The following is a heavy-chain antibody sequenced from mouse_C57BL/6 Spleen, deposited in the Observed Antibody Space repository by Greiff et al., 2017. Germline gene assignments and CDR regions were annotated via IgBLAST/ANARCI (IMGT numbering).Heavy chain of an antibody. J-gene: IGHJ1*03. CDR3: ARNWRRDWYFDV. CDR1: GYTFTSYW. CDR2: IDPSDSST. D-gene: IGHD4-1*01. Sequence: QVHVKQPGAELVMPGASVKLSCKASGYTFTSYWMHWVKQRPGQGLEWIGEIDPSDSSTNYNQKLKVKSTLTVDKSSSTAYMRLSSLTSEDSAVYYSARNWRRDWYFDVWGTGTTVTVS. V-gene: IGHV1-69*01.